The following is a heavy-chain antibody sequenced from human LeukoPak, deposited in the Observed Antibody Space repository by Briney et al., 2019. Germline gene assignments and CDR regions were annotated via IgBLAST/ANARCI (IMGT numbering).Heavy chain of an antibody. J-gene: IGHJ5*01. D-gene: IGHD3-3*01. CDR1: GFTFNRCW. CDR3: ARSRGGGITIFGAPRPAFDS. CDR2: INPDGRDT. V-gene: IGHV3-7*01. Sequence: PGGSLRLSCVVSGFTFNRCWMNWVRQAPGKGLEWVAHINPDGRDTYYVDSVKGRFTISRDNAESSLYLQMNSLRAEDTAVYYCARSRGGGITIFGAPRPAFDSWGQGTLVTVSS.